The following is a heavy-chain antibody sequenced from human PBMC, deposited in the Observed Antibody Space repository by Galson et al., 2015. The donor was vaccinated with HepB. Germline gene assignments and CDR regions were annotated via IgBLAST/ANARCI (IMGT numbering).Heavy chain of an antibody. D-gene: IGHD3-3*01. Sequence: SVKVSCKASGYTFTSYDINWVRQATGQGLEWMGWMNPNSGNTGYAQKFQGRATMTRNTSISTAYMELSSLRSEDTAVYYCARGSNEDSTIFGVVTTYYMDVWGKRTTVTVSS. V-gene: IGHV1-8*01. CDR2: MNPNSGNT. CDR1: GYTFTSYD. J-gene: IGHJ6*03. CDR3: ARGSNEDSTIFGVVTTYYMDV.